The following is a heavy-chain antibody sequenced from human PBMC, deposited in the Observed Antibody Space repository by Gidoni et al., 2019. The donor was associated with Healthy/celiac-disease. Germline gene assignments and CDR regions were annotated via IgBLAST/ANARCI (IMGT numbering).Heavy chain of an antibody. J-gene: IGHJ4*02. V-gene: IGHV3-23*01. CDR2: ISGSGGST. D-gene: IGHD4-17*01. Sequence: MSWVRQAPGKGLEWVSAISGSGGSTYYADSVKGRFTISRDNSKNTLYLQMNSLRAEDTAVYYCAKDRYGDYLIGYWGQGTLVTVSS. CDR3: AKDRYGDYLIGY.